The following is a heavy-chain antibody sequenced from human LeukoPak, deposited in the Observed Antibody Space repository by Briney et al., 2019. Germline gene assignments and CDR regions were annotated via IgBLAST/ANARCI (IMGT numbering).Heavy chain of an antibody. D-gene: IGHD3-22*01. CDR3: ARVSYYDSSGYYFLSYVDY. J-gene: IGHJ4*02. CDR2: IYSDGNT. CDR1: GFTVSSIY. V-gene: IGHV3-53*01. Sequence: GGSLRLSCAVSGFTVSSIYMSWVRQAPGKGLEWVSFIYSDGNTYYGDSVKGRFTLSRDSSRNTLYLQMNSLGAEDTAVYYCARVSYYDSSGYYFLSYVDYWGQGTLVTVSS.